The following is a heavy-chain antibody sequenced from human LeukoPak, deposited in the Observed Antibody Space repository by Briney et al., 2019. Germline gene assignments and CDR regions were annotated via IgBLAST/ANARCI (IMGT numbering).Heavy chain of an antibody. D-gene: IGHD1-26*01. CDR2: IYHSGST. J-gene: IGHJ6*02. CDR1: GGSISSGGYS. V-gene: IGHV4-30-2*01. CDR3: ARVGGTNYYYYGMDV. Sequence: SQTLSLTCAVSGGSISSGGYSWSWIRQPPGKGLEWIGYIYHSGSTYYNPSLKSRVTISVDRSKNRFSLKLSSVTAADTAVYYCARVGGTNYYYYGMDVWGQGTTVTVSS.